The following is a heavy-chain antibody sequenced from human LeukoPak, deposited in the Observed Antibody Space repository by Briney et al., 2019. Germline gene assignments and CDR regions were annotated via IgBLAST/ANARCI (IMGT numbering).Heavy chain of an antibody. CDR2: ISSSGSTI. CDR3: ARIGGCSSTSCYTYNWFDP. V-gene: IGHV3-11*01. J-gene: IGHJ5*02. Sequence: KSGGSLRLSCAASGFTFSDYYMSRIRQAPGKGLEWVSYISSSGSTIYYADSVKGRFTISRDNAKNSLYLQMNSLRAEDTAVYYCARIGGCSSTSCYTYNWFDPWGQGTLVTVSS. D-gene: IGHD2-2*02. CDR1: GFTFSDYY.